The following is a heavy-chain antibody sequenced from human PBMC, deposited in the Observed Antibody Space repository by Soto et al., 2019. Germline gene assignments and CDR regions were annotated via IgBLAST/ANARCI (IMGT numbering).Heavy chain of an antibody. J-gene: IGHJ4*02. CDR2: ISGSGGST. V-gene: IGHV3-23*01. Sequence: EVQLLESGGGLVQPGGSLRLSCAASGFTFSSYAMGWFRQAPGKGLEWVSAISGSGGSTYYADSVKGRFTISRDNSKNTLYLQMNSLRAEDTAVYYCARRGSGSYYDYWGQGTLVTVSS. D-gene: IGHD1-26*01. CDR1: GFTFSSYA. CDR3: ARRGSGSYYDY.